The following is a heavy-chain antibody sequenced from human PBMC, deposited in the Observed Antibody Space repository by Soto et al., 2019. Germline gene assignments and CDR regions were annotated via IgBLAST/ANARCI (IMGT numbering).Heavy chain of an antibody. CDR1: GGSFSGYY. D-gene: IGHD2-8*02. J-gene: IGHJ4*02. CDR2: INHSGST. CDR3: ARDKITGLFDY. Sequence: QVQLQQWGAGLLKPSETLSLTCAVYGGSFSGYYWTWIRQPPGPGLEWIGEINHSGSTNYNPSLKMRVTISVDTSQNQFSLKLTSVTAADTAVYYCARDKITGLFDYLGQGTLVTVSS. V-gene: IGHV4-34*01.